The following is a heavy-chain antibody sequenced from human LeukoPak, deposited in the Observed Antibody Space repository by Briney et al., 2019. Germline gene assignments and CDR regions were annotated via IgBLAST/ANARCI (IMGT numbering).Heavy chain of an antibody. CDR3: AKGGWVSSTDAVR. Sequence: GGSLRLSCAASGLSFSSFAMSWVRQGPARGLEWVSSISGNGETFYADYVKGRFTLASDSSRNTVYFELNNLSGEDTAIYYCAKGGWVSSTDAVRWGQGTLVTVSS. CDR1: GLSFSSFA. CDR2: ISGNGET. J-gene: IGHJ4*02. D-gene: IGHD1-26*01. V-gene: IGHV3-23*01.